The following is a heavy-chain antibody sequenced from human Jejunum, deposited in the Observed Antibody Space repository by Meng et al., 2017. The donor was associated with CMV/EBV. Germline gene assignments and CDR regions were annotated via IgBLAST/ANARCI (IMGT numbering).Heavy chain of an antibody. Sequence: QVHLQQWGAGLLKPSETLSLTCGVYGAPFSGYWSWVRQPPGKGLEWIGEITHSGSTNYNVSLKSRVTISIDTSKNQFSLKLSSVTATDTAAYYCAPGFRSWSGSYSSWGQGTLVTVSS. J-gene: IGHJ4*02. V-gene: IGHV4-34*01. CDR2: ITHSGST. CDR3: APGFRSWSGSYSS. D-gene: IGHD1-26*01. CDR1: GAPFSGY.